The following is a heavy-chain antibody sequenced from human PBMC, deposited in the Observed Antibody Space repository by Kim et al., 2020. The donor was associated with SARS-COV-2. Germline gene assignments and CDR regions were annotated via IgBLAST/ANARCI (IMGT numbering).Heavy chain of an antibody. J-gene: IGHJ4*02. CDR3: ARSGMYSKRVDY. Sequence: SVKVSCKASGGTFSSYAISWVRQAPGQGLEWMGGIIPIFGTANYAQKFQGRVTITADESTSTAYMELSSLRSEDTAVYYCARSGMYSKRVDYWGQGTLVTVSS. CDR1: GGTFSSYA. CDR2: IIPIFGTA. D-gene: IGHD6-13*01. V-gene: IGHV1-69*13.